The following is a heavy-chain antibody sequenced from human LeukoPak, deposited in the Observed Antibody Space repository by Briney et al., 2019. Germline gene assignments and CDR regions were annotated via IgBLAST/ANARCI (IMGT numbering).Heavy chain of an antibody. V-gene: IGHV3-7*01. Sequence: GGSLRLSCAASGFTFSNNWMTRVRQAPGKGLEWVASVKKDEGEKYYVDSVKGRFTISRDNAKNSLYLQMNSLRVEDTAVYYCARGPPYGSRSDYFDYWGQGTLVTVSS. J-gene: IGHJ4*02. D-gene: IGHD3-10*01. CDR1: GFTFSNNW. CDR2: VKKDEGEK. CDR3: ARGPPYGSRSDYFDY.